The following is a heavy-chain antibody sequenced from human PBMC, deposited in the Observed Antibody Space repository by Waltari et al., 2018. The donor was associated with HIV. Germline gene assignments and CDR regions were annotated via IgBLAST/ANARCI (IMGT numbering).Heavy chain of an antibody. Sequence: QVQLVQSGAEVKKPGASVKVSCKASGYTFTRYDINWVRQATGQGLEWMGWMNPNSGNTGYTQKFQGGVTMTRNTSISTAYMELSSLRSEDTAVYYCARVYYYDSGSYRPFFEYWGQGTLVTVSS. D-gene: IGHD3-10*01. CDR2: MNPNSGNT. V-gene: IGHV1-8*01. CDR3: ARVYYYDSGSYRPFFEY. J-gene: IGHJ4*02. CDR1: GYTFTRYD.